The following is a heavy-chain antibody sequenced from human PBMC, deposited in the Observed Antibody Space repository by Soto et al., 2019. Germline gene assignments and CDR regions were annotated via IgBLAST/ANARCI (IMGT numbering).Heavy chain of an antibody. J-gene: IGHJ6*02. V-gene: IGHV3-23*01. D-gene: IGHD1-26*01. CDR1: GFSFSSYA. CDR3: ARDMSGGTYTYYSDMDI. Sequence: GGSLRLSCAASGFSFSSYAMTWVRQAPGRGLEWVSAISGSGSPTYYADSVKGRFTISRDNSKNTLYLQMNSLRADDTAVYYCARDMSGGTYTYYSDMDIWGQETTVTVSS. CDR2: ISGSGSPT.